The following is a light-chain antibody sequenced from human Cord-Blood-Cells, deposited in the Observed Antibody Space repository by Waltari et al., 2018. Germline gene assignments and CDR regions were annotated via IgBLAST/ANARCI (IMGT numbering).Light chain of an antibody. CDR3: QQYGSWT. V-gene: IGKV3-20*01. J-gene: IGKJ1*01. CDR2: GAS. Sequence: EIVLTQSPGTLSLSPGDRATLSCRASQSVSSSYLAWYQQKPGQAPRLLIYGASSRATGIPDRFRGRGSGTDFTLTISRLEPEDFAVYYCQQYGSWTFGQVTKVEIK. CDR1: QSVSSSY.